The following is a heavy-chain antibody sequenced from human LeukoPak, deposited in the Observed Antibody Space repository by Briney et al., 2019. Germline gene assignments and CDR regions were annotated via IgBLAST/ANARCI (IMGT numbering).Heavy chain of an antibody. D-gene: IGHD3-22*01. CDR3: AIAGHYDSSGFYYSFFDY. V-gene: IGHV1-69*05. CDR1: GGTFSSYA. J-gene: IGHJ4*02. Sequence: SVKVSCKASGGTFSSYAISWVRQAPGQGLEWMGGIIPIFGTANYAQKFQGRVTITTDESTSTAYMELSSLRSEDTAVYYCAIAGHYDSSGFYYSFFDYWGQGTLVTVSS. CDR2: IIPIFGTA.